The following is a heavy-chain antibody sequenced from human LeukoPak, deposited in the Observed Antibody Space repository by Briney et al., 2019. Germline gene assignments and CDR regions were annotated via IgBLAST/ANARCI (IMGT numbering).Heavy chain of an antibody. D-gene: IGHD1-26*01. CDR3: AKDIMGATFPDY. V-gene: IGHV3-43*02. CDR2: ISGDGGST. J-gene: IGHJ4*02. Sequence: SGGSLRLSCAASGFTFDDYAMHWVHQAPGKGLKWVSLISGDGGSTYYADSVRGRFTISRDNSKNSLYLQMNSLRTEDTALYYCAKDIMGATFPDYWGQGTLVTVSS. CDR1: GFTFDDYA.